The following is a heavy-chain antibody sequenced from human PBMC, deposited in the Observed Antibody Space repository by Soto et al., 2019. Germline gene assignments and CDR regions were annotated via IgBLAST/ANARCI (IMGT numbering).Heavy chain of an antibody. D-gene: IGHD3-16*01. V-gene: IGHV3-53*01. Sequence: EVQLVESGGGLIQPGGSLRLSCAVSGFTVSNNYMSWVRQAPGKGLEGVSVIYSGGYTAYGDSVKGRFTISRDNSKNTLCLEMNGVGAADAAVYYGATQGGGGGYWGQGTLVTVSS. J-gene: IGHJ4*02. CDR2: IYSGGYT. CDR3: ATQGGGGGY. CDR1: GFTVSNNY.